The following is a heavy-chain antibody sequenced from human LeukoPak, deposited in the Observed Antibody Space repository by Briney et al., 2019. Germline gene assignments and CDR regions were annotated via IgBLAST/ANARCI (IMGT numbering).Heavy chain of an antibody. CDR3: AKEGIGYCSTTNCLRNFDY. CDR1: GFIFSSYA. D-gene: IGHD2-2*01. CDR2: ISHYGDNT. J-gene: IGHJ4*02. V-gene: IGHV3-23*01. Sequence: GGSLRLSCAASGFIFSSYAMNWVRQAPGKGPEWVSGISHYGDNTYYADSVKGRFTISRDNSKNTLSLQMNSLRAEDTAVYYCAKEGIGYCSTTNCLRNFDYWGQGTLVTVSS.